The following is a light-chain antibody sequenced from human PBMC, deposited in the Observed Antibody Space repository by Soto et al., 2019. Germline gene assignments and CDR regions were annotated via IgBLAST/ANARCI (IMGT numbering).Light chain of an antibody. CDR1: SSDVGGYNY. Sequence: QSALTQPPSASGSPGQSVTISCTGTSSDVGGYNYVSWYQQHPGKAPKLMIYEVSKRPSGVPDRFSGSKSGNTASLTVSGRQAEDEADYYCSSYAGSNNLYVFGTGTKVTVL. CDR2: EVS. J-gene: IGLJ1*01. V-gene: IGLV2-8*01. CDR3: SSYAGSNNLYV.